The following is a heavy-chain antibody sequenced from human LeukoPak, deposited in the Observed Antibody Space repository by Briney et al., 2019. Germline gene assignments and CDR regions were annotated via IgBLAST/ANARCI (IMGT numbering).Heavy chain of an antibody. D-gene: IGHD4-17*01. J-gene: IGHJ3*02. CDR2: IYYSGST. Sequence: KTSETLSLTCTVSGXSISSYYWSWIRQPPGKGLEWIVYIYYSGSTNYNPSLKSRVTISVDTSKTQFSLKLSSVTAADTAVYYCARAHDYGDNDAFDIWGQGTMVTVSS. CDR1: GXSISSYY. V-gene: IGHV4-59*01. CDR3: ARAHDYGDNDAFDI.